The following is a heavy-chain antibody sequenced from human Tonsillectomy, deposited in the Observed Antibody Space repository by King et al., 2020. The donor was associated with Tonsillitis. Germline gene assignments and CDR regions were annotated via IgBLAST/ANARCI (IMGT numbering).Heavy chain of an antibody. J-gene: IGHJ6*02. D-gene: IGHD3-22*01. CDR3: ARDTYYYDSSGHLGGMDV. CDR2: INPSGGST. Sequence: QLVQSGAEVKKPGASVKVSCKASGYTFTSYYMHWVRQAPGQGLEWMGIINPSGGSTSYAQKFQGRVTMTRDTSTSTVYMALSSLRSEDTAGYYCARDTYYYDSSGHLGGMDVWGQGTTVTVSS. CDR1: GYTFTSYY. V-gene: IGHV1-46*01.